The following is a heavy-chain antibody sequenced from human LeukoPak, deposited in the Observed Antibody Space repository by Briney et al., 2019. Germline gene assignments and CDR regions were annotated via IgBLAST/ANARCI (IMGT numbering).Heavy chain of an antibody. CDR3: ASYLYGSSCYIY. J-gene: IGHJ4*02. CDR1: GLTFSHYW. CDR2: IKQDGSEK. D-gene: IGHD6-13*01. V-gene: IGHV3-7*01. Sequence: GGSLRLSRPASGLTFSHYWMTWVRQAPGKGLEWVANIKQDGSEKYYVDSVKGRFTISRDNAKHPLYLQVNSLRADVTAVYFCASYLYGSSCYIYWGQGTLVTVSS.